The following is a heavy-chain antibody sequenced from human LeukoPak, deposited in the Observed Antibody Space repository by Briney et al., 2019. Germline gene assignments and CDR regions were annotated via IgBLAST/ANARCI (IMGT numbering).Heavy chain of an antibody. Sequence: SVKVSCKASGGTFSSYAISWVRQAPGQGLEWMGGIIPIFGTANYAQKFQGRVTITTDESTSTAYMELSSLRSEDTAVYYCARVGPAALRGIYYYYYMDVWGKGTTVTVSS. J-gene: IGHJ6*03. V-gene: IGHV1-69*05. CDR3: ARVGPAALRGIYYYYYMDV. CDR2: IIPIFGTA. CDR1: GGTFSSYA. D-gene: IGHD2-2*02.